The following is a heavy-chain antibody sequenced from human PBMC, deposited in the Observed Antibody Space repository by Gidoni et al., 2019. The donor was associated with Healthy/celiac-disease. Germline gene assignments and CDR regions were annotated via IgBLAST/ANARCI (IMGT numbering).Heavy chain of an antibody. V-gene: IGHV3-23*01. Sequence: EVQLLESGGGLVQPGGSLRLSCAASGFTFSSYAMGWVRQAPGKGLEWVSAISGSGGSTYYADSVKGRFTISRDNSKNTLYLQMNSLRAEDTAVYYCATTWEWLFGWYYYYMDVWGKGTTVTVSS. CDR2: ISGSGGST. CDR3: ATTWEWLFGWYYYYMDV. J-gene: IGHJ6*03. D-gene: IGHD3-3*01. CDR1: GFTFSSYA.